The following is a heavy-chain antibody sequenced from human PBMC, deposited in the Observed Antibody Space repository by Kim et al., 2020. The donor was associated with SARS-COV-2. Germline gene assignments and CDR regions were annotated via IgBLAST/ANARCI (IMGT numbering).Heavy chain of an antibody. V-gene: IGHV4-34*01. CDR3: ARVPFRRGSYYDY. CDR2: INRSGST. Sequence: SETLSLTCAVYGGSFSGYYWSWIRQPPGKGLEWIGEINRSGSTNYNPSLKSRVTISVDTSKNQFSLKLSSVTAADTAVYYCARVPFRRGSYYDYWGQGTLVTVSS. CDR1: GGSFSGYY. D-gene: IGHD3-10*01. J-gene: IGHJ4*02.